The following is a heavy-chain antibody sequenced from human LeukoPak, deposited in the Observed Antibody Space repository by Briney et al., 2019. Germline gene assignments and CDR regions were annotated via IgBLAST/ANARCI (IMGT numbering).Heavy chain of an antibody. CDR1: GFTFSSHW. D-gene: IGHD6-13*01. Sequence: PGGSLRLSCATSGFTFSSHWMTWVRQAPGKGPEGVASINKDGSEQYYVDSVKGRFTISRDNAKNSLSLQVSSLRAEDTAVYYCTRGGATSSWYWFFWGQGTLVTVSS. CDR3: TRGGATSSWYWFF. V-gene: IGHV3-7*01. J-gene: IGHJ4*02. CDR2: INKDGSEQ.